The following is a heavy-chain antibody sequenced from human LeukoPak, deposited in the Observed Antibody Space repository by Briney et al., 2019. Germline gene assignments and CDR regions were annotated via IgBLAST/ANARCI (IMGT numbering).Heavy chain of an antibody. CDR2: IIPIFGTA. D-gene: IGHD2-15*01. V-gene: IGHV1-69*05. J-gene: IGHJ4*02. CDR3: ARSHFYCSGGSCYSFHGHYFDY. CDR1: GGTFSSYA. Sequence: SVKVSCKASGGTFSSYAISWVRQAPGQGLEWMGGIIPIFGTANYAQKFQGRVTITTDESTSTAYMELSSLRSEDTAVYYCARSHFYCSGGSCYSFHGHYFDYWGQGTLVTVSS.